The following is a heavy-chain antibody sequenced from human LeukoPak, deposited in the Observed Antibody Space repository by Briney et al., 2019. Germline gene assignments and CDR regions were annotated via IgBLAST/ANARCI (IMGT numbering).Heavy chain of an antibody. CDR3: ARPGWSGYYNNWFDP. CDR2: INSDGSST. Sequence: GGSLRLSCAASGFTFSSYWMHWVRQAPGKGLVWVSRINSDGSSTSYADSVKGRFTISRDNAKNTLYLEMNSLRAEDTAVYYCARPGWSGYYNNWFDPWGQGTLVTVSS. J-gene: IGHJ5*02. CDR1: GFTFSSYW. V-gene: IGHV3-74*01. D-gene: IGHD3-3*01.